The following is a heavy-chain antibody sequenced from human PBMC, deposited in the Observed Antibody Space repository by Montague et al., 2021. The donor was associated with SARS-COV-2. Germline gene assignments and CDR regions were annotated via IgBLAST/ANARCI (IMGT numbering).Heavy chain of an antibody. CDR2: IYWDDDK. D-gene: IGHD4-17*01. CDR3: VHSYADYLFDY. V-gene: IGHV2-5*02. CDR1: GFSLRTSGVG. Sequence: VKPTQTLTLTCSFSGFSLRTSGVGVGWIRQPPGKALEWLAVIYWDDDKRYSPSLKSRLTITEDTSKNRVVLTMTNMDPVDTATYYCVHSYADYLFDYWGQGTLVSVSS. J-gene: IGHJ4*02.